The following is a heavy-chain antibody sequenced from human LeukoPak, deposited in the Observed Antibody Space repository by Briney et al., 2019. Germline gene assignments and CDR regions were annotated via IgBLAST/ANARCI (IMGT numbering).Heavy chain of an antibody. CDR1: GFTFSSYA. V-gene: IGHV3-23*01. Sequence: PGGSLRLSCAASGFTFSSYAMSWVRQAPGKGLEWVSAISGSGGSTYYADSVKGRFTISRDNSKNTLYLQMNSLRAEDTAVYYCAKDLCSSTSCYATDYWGQGTLVTVSS. CDR3: AKDLCSSTSCYATDY. D-gene: IGHD2-2*01. J-gene: IGHJ4*02. CDR2: ISGSGGST.